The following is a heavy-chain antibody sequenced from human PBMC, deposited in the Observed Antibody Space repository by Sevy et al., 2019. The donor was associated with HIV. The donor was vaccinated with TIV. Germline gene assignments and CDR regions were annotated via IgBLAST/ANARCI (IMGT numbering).Heavy chain of an antibody. CDR2: IGTLDDT. V-gene: IGHV3-13*04. J-gene: IGHJ4*02. Sequence: GGSLRLSCAAYGFSFSGSDMHWVRQTTGKGLEWISSIGTLDDTFYAESVKGRFTIFRDNGKSSLYLQMNTLRVGDTARYYCVRGLQSHCDRTACPLDHWGQGTLVTVSS. D-gene: IGHD2-21*01. CDR3: VRGLQSHCDRTACPLDH. CDR1: GFSFSGSD.